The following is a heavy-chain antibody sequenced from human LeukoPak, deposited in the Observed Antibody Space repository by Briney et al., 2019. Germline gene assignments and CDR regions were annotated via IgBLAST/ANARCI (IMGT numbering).Heavy chain of an antibody. CDR2: INSDGSST. CDR1: GFTFSSYW. J-gene: IGHJ4*02. V-gene: IGHV3-74*01. Sequence: PGGSLRLSCAASGFTFSSYWMHWVRQAPGKGLVWVSRINSDGSSTGYADSVKGRFTISRDNAKNTLYLQMNSLRAEDTAVYYCARSARVVVTGHWGQGTLVTVSS. CDR3: ARSARVVVTGH. D-gene: IGHD2-21*02.